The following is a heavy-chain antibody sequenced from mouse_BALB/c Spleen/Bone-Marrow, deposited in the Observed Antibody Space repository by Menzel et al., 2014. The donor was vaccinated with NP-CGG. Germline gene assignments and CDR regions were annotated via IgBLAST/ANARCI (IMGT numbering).Heavy chain of an antibody. J-gene: IGHJ4*01. CDR2: ISNGGGST. CDR1: GFTFSDYY. Sequence: EVQLQESGGGLVQPGGSLKLSCATSGFTFSDYYMYWVRQTPEKRLEWVAYISNGGGSTYYPDTVKGRFTISRDYAKNTLYLQMSRLKSEDTAMYYCARRGWYYAMDYWGQGTSVTVSS. CDR3: ARRGWYYAMDY. D-gene: IGHD2-3*01. V-gene: IGHV5-12*02.